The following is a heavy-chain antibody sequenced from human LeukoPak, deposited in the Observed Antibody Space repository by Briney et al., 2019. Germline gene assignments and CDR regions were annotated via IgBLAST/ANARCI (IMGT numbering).Heavy chain of an antibody. V-gene: IGHV3-23*01. Sequence: GGSLRLSCAASGFTFSSYVMSWVRQAPGKGLEWVSAISGSGGSTYYADSVKGRFTISRDNSKNTLYLQMNSLRAEDTAVYYCAKNRGIYFRSILDYWGQGTLVTVSS. CDR2: ISGSGGST. J-gene: IGHJ4*02. CDR1: GFTFSSYV. CDR3: AKNRGIYFRSILDY. D-gene: IGHD1-26*01.